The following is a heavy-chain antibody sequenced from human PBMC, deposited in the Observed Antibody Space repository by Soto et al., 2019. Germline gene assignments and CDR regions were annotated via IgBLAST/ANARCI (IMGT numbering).Heavy chain of an antibody. J-gene: IGHJ5*02. CDR1: GYSFTSYW. CDR3: VRHGGVPSSWFAP. D-gene: IGHD6-19*01. V-gene: IGHV5-51*01. Sequence: LGEYLKISCKGSGYSFTSYWIAWVRQMPWKGLEWMGIIYPGDSDTRYSPSFQGQVTISADKSISTAYLQWSSLKASDTAMYYFVRHGGVPSSWFAPWGQGTLVT. CDR2: IYPGDSDT.